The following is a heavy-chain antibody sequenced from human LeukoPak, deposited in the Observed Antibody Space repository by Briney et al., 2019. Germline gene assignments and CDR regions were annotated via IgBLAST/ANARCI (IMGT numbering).Heavy chain of an antibody. CDR3: TTTGDTIYDAFDI. V-gene: IGHV3-73*01. CDR1: GFTFSVSA. D-gene: IGHD3-3*01. J-gene: IGHJ3*02. CDR2: IRSKANNYAT. Sequence: GGSLILSCAASGFTFSVSAMHWVRQASGKGLEWVGRIRSKANNYATAYAASVKGRFTISRDDSKNTAYLQMNSLKTEDTAVYYSTTTGDTIYDAFDIWGQGTMVTVSS.